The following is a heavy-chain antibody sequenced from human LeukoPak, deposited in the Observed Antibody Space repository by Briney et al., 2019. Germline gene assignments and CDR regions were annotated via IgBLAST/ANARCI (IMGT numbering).Heavy chain of an antibody. V-gene: IGHV3-66*01. CDR2: IYSGGST. CDR3: ARDHPAGYCSGDSCYHHWFDP. CDR1: GFTVSSNY. J-gene: IGHJ5*02. Sequence: GGSLRLSCAASGFTVSSNYMSWVRQAPGKGLEWVSLIYSGGSTYYADSVKGRFTISRDNSKNTLYLQMNSLRAEDTAVYYCARDHPAGYCSGDSCYHHWFDPWGQGTLVTVSS. D-gene: IGHD2-15*01.